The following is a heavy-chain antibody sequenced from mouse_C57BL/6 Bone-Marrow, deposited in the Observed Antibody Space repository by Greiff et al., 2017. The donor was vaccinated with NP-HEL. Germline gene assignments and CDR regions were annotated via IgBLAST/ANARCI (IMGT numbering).Heavy chain of an antibody. V-gene: IGHV1-81*01. J-gene: IGHJ2*01. D-gene: IGHD3-2*02. CDR1: GYTFTSYG. Sequence: QVQLQQSGAELARPGASVKLSCKASGYTFTSYGISWVKQRTGQGLEWIGEISPRSGNTYYNEKFKGKATLTADKSSSTAYMELRSLTSEDSAVYFCANRQLRHLDYWGQGTTLTVSS. CDR3: ANRQLRHLDY. CDR2: ISPRSGNT.